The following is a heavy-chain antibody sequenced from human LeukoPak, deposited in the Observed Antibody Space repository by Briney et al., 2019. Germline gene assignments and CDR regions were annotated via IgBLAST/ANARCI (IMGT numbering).Heavy chain of an antibody. CDR1: GYTFTGYY. CDR3: ARGYSYGPPDIRNFDY. Sequence: GASVKVSCKASGYTFTGYYMHWVRQAPGQGLEWMGWINPNSGGTNYAQKFQGRVTMTRDMSTSTVYMELSSLRSEDTAVYYCARGYSYGPPDIRNFDYWGQGTLVTVSS. CDR2: INPNSGGT. J-gene: IGHJ4*02. V-gene: IGHV1-2*02. D-gene: IGHD5-18*01.